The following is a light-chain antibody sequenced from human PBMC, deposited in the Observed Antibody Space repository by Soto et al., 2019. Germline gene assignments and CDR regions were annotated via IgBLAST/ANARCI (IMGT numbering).Light chain of an antibody. V-gene: IGKV1-17*01. CDR3: LQYYDYPYT. CDR1: QGIRSD. CDR2: AAS. Sequence: DIQMTQSPSSLSAAVEDRVTITCRASQGIRSDLAWYQHKPGKAPKRLIYAASSLQSGVPSRFSDSGSGAKFTLTITSLQPEDFATYYCLQYYDYPYTFGQGTRLEMK. J-gene: IGKJ2*01.